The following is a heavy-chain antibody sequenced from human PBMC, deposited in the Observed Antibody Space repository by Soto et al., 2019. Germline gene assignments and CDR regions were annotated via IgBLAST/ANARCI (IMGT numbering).Heavy chain of an antibody. CDR2: IYYSGST. D-gene: IGHD2-15*01. Sequence: SETLSLTCTVSGGSISSSSYYWGWIRQPPGKGLEWIGSIYYSGSTYYNPSLKSLVTISVDTSKNQFSLKLSSVTAADTAVYYCARPLDPVVVVAATPEVAPGYWGQGTLVTVSS. V-gene: IGHV4-39*01. J-gene: IGHJ4*02. CDR1: GGSISSSSYY. CDR3: ARPLDPVVVVAATPEVAPGY.